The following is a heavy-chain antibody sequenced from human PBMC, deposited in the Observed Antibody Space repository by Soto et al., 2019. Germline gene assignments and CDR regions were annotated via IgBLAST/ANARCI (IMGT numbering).Heavy chain of an antibody. CDR3: ARARTYNTVGIL. V-gene: IGHV1-18*01. J-gene: IGHJ4*02. D-gene: IGHD4-17*01. Sequence: ASVKVSCKASGYTFTSSGISWVRQAPGQGLEWMGWISAYNGNTNYAQKLQGRVTMTTDTSTSTAYMELRSLRSDDTAVYYCARARTYNTVGILWGQGTLVTVSS. CDR1: GYTFTSSG. CDR2: ISAYNGNT.